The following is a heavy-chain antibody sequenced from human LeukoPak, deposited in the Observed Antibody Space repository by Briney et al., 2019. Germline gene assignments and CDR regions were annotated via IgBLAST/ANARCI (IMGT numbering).Heavy chain of an antibody. D-gene: IGHD6-6*01. V-gene: IGHV3-11*03. J-gene: IGHJ4*02. Sequence: GRFTISRDNAKNSLYLQMNSLRAEDTAVYYCASTRGVYSSSSYFDYWGQGTLVTVSS. CDR3: ASTRGVYSSSSYFDY.